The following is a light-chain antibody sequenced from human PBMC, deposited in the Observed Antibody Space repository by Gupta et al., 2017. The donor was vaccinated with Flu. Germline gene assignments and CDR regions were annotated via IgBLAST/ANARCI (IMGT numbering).Light chain of an antibody. J-gene: IGKJ4*02. CDR3: QQYNTSPRT. V-gene: IGKV4-1*01. Sequence: ESASISDRATHSSWSSSSNNNYLAWYQQKPGQPPKLLIYWASTRESGVPDRFSGSGSGTEFALTISSLQAEDLAVYYCQQYNTSPRTFGEGTKVEIK. CDR2: WAS. CDR1: HSSWSSSSNNNY.